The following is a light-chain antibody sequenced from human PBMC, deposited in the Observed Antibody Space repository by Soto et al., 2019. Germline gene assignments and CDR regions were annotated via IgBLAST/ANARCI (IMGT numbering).Light chain of an antibody. V-gene: IGKV1-39*01. Sequence: DIQMTQSPFSLSASVGDRVTITCRASQNIDNYLNWFQHKAGTAPKLLIYSASSLQSGVPSRFSGSRSGTDFTLTISSLQPEDFATYYCQQSYTIPFTFGPGTKVDIK. CDR1: QNIDNY. CDR2: SAS. CDR3: QQSYTIPFT. J-gene: IGKJ3*01.